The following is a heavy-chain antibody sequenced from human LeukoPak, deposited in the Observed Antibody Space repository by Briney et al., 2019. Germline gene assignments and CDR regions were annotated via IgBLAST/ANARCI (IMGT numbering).Heavy chain of an antibody. D-gene: IGHD3-3*01. Sequence: GGSLRLSCAASGFTFSSYSMNWVRQAPGKGLEWVSSNSSSSSYIYYADSVKGRFTISRDSAKNSLYLQMNSLRAEDTAVYYCARVIFGVVIIAFDIWGQGAMVTVSS. CDR1: GFTFSSYS. CDR2: NSSSSSYI. CDR3: ARVIFGVVIIAFDI. V-gene: IGHV3-21*01. J-gene: IGHJ3*02.